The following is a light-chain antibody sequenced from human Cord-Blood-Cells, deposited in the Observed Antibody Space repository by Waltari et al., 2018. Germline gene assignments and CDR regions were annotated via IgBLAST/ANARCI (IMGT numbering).Light chain of an antibody. V-gene: IGLV1-40*01. CDR1: SSNIGAGYD. Sequence: QSVLTQPPSVSGAPGQRVTISCTGSSSNIGAGYDVHWYQQLPGTAPKLLSYGNSNRPSGVPDRFSGSKSGTSASLAITGLQAEDEADYYCQSYDSSLSPWVFGGGTKLTVL. CDR2: GNS. J-gene: IGLJ3*02. CDR3: QSYDSSLSPWV.